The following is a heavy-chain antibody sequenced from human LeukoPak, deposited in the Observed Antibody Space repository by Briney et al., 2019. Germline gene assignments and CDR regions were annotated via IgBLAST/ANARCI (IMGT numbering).Heavy chain of an antibody. J-gene: IGHJ4*02. Sequence: GGSLRLSCAASGFTFNTYWMAWIRQVPGKGLEWVANMKHDGSEIYYGGSVKGRFTISRDNAKNSLYLQMNSLRVEDTAVYYCARVSSAAGTGTGDYWGQGTLVTVSS. V-gene: IGHV3-7*01. CDR3: ARVSSAAGTGTGDY. D-gene: IGHD6-13*01. CDR1: GFTFNTYW. CDR2: MKHDGSEI.